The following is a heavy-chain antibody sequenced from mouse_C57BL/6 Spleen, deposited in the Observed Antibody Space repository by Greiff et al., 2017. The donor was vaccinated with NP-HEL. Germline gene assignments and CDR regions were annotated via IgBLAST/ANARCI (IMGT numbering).Heavy chain of an antibody. CDR2: IYPRDGST. V-gene: IGHV1-78*01. D-gene: IGHD2-4*01. J-gene: IGHJ3*01. CDR3: ASAFYYDYGGFAY. CDR1: GYTFTDHT. Sequence: VKLQQSDAELVKPGASVKISCKVSGYTFTDHTIHWMKQRPEQGLEWIGYIYPRDGSTKYNEKFKGKATLTADKSSSTAYMQLNSLTSEDSAVYFCASAFYYDYGGFAYWGQGTLVTVSA.